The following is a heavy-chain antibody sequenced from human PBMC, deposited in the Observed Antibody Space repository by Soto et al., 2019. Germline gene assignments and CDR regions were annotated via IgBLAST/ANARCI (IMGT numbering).Heavy chain of an antibody. D-gene: IGHD1-26*01. Sequence: PGGSLRLSCAASGFTFSSYSMNWVRQAPGKGLEWISYISSRSKTIYYTDSVEGRFTISRDNAKDSLFLQMNRLRDEDTAVYYCAREDIVGTGSFDYWGQGTLVTVSS. J-gene: IGHJ4*02. CDR2: ISSRSKTI. V-gene: IGHV3-48*02. CDR3: AREDIVGTGSFDY. CDR1: GFTFSSYS.